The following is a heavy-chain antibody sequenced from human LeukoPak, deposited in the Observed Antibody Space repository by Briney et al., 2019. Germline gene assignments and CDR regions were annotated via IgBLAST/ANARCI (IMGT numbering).Heavy chain of an antibody. CDR3: ARVYSSSYRIDY. CDR2: INTDGSST. D-gene: IGHD6-6*01. J-gene: IGHJ4*02. CDR1: GFTYSSYW. Sequence: GGSETLLCAASGFTYSSYWVHWVRQAPGEGLVWVSRINTDGSSTTYADSVKGRFTISRDNAKNTLYLQMNSLSAEDTAVYYCARVYSSSYRIDYWGQGTLVTVSS. V-gene: IGHV3-74*01.